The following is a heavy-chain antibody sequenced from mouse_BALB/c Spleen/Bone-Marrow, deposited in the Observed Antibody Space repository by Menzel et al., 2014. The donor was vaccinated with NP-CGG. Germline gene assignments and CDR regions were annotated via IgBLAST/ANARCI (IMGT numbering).Heavy chain of an antibody. Sequence: VQLKHSGPELVKPGASVKMSCKASGYAFTSYVMHWVKQKPGQGLEWIGYINPYNDGSKYNEKFKDKATLTSDKSSSTAYMELSSLTSEDSAVYYCTREAASPLAYWGQGTLVTVSA. V-gene: IGHV1-14*01. CDR3: TREAASPLAY. J-gene: IGHJ3*01. D-gene: IGHD6-1*01. CDR1: GYAFTSYV. CDR2: INPYNDGS.